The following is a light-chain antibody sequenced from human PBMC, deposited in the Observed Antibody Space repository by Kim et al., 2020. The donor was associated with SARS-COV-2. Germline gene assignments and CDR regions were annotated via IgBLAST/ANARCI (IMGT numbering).Light chain of an antibody. CDR1: KLGNKY. CDR3: QAWDSTTAVV. Sequence: VSPGQTASITCSGDKLGNKYTSWYQQKPGQSPVLVIYQDAWRPSGIPERFSGSSTGNTATLTISGTQAMDEADYYCQAWDSTTAVVFGGGTKLTVL. J-gene: IGLJ3*02. V-gene: IGLV3-1*01. CDR2: QDA.